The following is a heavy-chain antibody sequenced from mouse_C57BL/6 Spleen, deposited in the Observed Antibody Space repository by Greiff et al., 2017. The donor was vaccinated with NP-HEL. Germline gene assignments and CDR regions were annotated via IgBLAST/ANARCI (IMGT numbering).Heavy chain of an antibody. CDR2: ISSGGDYI. CDR3: TRVGGYDAVYYAMDY. J-gene: IGHJ4*01. CDR1: GFTFSSYA. D-gene: IGHD2-2*01. Sequence: EVKLVESGEGLVKPGGSLKLSCAASGFTFSSYAMSWVRQTPEKRLEWVAYISSGGDYIYYADTVKGRFTISRDNARNTLYLQMSSLKSEDTAMYYCTRVGGYDAVYYAMDYWGQGTSVTVSS. V-gene: IGHV5-9-1*02.